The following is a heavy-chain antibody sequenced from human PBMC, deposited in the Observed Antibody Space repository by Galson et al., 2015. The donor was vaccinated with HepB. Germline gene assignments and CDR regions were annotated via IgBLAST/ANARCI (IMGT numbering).Heavy chain of an antibody. CDR1: GFTFSSYG. V-gene: IGHV3-30*18. Sequence: SLRLSCAASGFTFSSYGMHWVRQAPGKGLEWVAVISYDGTYKYYPDSVKGRFTISRDNSKNTLYLQMNSLRAEDTAVYYCAKELDIIVPWGPYYFDYWGQGTLVTVSS. CDR2: ISYDGTYK. CDR3: AKELDIIVPWGPYYFDY. D-gene: IGHD2-15*01. J-gene: IGHJ4*02.